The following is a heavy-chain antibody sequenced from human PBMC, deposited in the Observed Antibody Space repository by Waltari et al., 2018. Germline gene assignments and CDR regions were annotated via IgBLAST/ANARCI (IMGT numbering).Heavy chain of an antibody. D-gene: IGHD2-15*01. J-gene: IGHJ3*02. CDR2: IYHSGST. Sequence: QVQLQESGPGLVKPSETLSLTCAVSGYSISSGYYWGWIRQPPGKGLEWIGSIYHSGSTYYNPSLKSRVTISVDTSKNQFALKLSSVTAADTAVYYCARDLVVVAATPHPDAFDIWGQGTMVTVSS. V-gene: IGHV4-38-2*02. CDR3: ARDLVVVAATPHPDAFDI. CDR1: GYSISSGYY.